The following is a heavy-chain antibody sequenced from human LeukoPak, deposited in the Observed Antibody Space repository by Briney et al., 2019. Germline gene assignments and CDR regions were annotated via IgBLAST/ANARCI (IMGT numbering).Heavy chain of an antibody. D-gene: IGHD4-23*01. Sequence: GGSLRLSCAAFGFTFSSYAMSWVRQAPGKGLEWVSAISGSGGSTYYADSVKGRFTISRDNSKNTLYLQMNSLRAEDTAVYYCAKDILPMTTVAPDAFDIWGQGTMVTVSS. CDR3: AKDILPMTTVAPDAFDI. CDR2: ISGSGGST. CDR1: GFTFSSYA. J-gene: IGHJ3*02. V-gene: IGHV3-23*01.